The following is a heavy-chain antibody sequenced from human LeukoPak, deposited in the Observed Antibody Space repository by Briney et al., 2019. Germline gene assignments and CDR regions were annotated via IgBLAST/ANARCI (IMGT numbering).Heavy chain of an antibody. Sequence: GASLQISCQGYGSIFTSYWIGCVRQLPGKGLEWMGIIYPGDSDTRYSPSFQGQVTISADKSISTAYLQWSSLKASDTAMYYCASPIEPWGFDYWGQGTLVTVSS. CDR2: IYPGDSDT. CDR1: GSIFTSYW. D-gene: IGHD7-27*01. J-gene: IGHJ4*02. V-gene: IGHV5-51*01. CDR3: ASPIEPWGFDY.